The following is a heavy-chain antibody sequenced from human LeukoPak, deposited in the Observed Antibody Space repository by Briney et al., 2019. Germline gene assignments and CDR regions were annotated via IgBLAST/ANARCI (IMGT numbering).Heavy chain of an antibody. D-gene: IGHD6-13*01. CDR3: SRVAEAAAFDS. Sequence: PGGSLRLSCAASGFTFSTYSMKWVRQAPGKGLEWVSSISSNSRYIYYADSMRGRFTISRDNAKNSLYLQMNSLKPEDTAVYCCSRVAEAAAFDSWGQGTLVTVSS. CDR1: GFTFSTYS. CDR2: ISSNSRYI. V-gene: IGHV3-21*06. J-gene: IGHJ4*02.